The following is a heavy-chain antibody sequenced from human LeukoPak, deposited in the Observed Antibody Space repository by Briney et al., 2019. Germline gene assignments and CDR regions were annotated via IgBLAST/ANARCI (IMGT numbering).Heavy chain of an antibody. CDR1: GFSFRSYP. V-gene: IGHV3-30*02. J-gene: IGHJ4*02. D-gene: IGHD1-26*01. CDR2: MRSDGSDE. Sequence: PGGSLRLSCAASGFSFRSYPMHWVRQAPGKGLEWMAFMRSDGSDEHYADSVKGRFTISRDNSHNTLYLQMNSLHSEDTAVYYCARDLALQLGASPFDYWGQGTLVTVSS. CDR3: ARDLALQLGASPFDY.